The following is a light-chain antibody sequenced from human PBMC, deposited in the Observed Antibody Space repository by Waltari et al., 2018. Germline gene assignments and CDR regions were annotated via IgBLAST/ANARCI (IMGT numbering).Light chain of an antibody. CDR1: SSDIGRHA. CDR2: SNH. V-gene: IGLV1-44*01. Sequence: HSVLTQPPSASGTPGPRVTISCSGLSSDIGRHAATRYQQLPGTAPRLLIYSNHRRPSGVPDRFSGSKSGTSASLAIGGLQSEDEADYYCAAWTDRLNGPYVFGTGTKVTVL. CDR3: AAWTDRLNGPYV. J-gene: IGLJ1*01.